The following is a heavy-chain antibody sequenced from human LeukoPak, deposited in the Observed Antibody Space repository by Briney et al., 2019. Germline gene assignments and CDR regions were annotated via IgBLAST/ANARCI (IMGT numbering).Heavy chain of an antibody. J-gene: IGHJ3*02. CDR3: ARGWEPTVAFDI. V-gene: IGHV4-39*07. CDR2: IYYSGST. Sequence: SETLSLTCTVSGGSISSSSYYWGWIRQPPGKGLEWIGSIYYSGSTYYNPSLKSRVTTSVDTSKNQFSLKLSSVTAADTAVYYCARGWEPTVAFDIWGQGTMVTVSS. D-gene: IGHD1-26*01. CDR1: GGSISSSSYY.